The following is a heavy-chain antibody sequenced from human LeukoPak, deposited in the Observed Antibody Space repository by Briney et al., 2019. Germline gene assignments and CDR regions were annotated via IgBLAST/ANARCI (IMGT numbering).Heavy chain of an antibody. V-gene: IGHV1-2*02. Sequence: GASVKVSCKASGYTFTGYYMHWVRQAPGQGLEWMGWINPNSGGNNYAQQFQGRVHMTRVKSISTAYMELSRLRTDDTAVYYCATDYGYYGTVYWGQGTLVTVSS. D-gene: IGHD4-17*01. CDR3: ATDYGYYGTVY. J-gene: IGHJ4*02. CDR1: GYTFTGYY. CDR2: INPNSGGN.